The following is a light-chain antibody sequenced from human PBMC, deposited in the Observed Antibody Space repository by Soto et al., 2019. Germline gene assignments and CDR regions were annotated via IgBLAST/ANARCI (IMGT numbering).Light chain of an antibody. CDR3: HKYGRSPRK. CDR2: GAS. V-gene: IGKV3-20*01. CDR1: QSVNSQF. Sequence: PGESATLSCRQSQSVNSQFFAWHQQKPGQAPRLLIHGASNRAAGIPDRFSGSGSGTDFTLTISRLEPEDFAVYYCHKYGRSPRKFGQGPKVDIK. J-gene: IGKJ1*01.